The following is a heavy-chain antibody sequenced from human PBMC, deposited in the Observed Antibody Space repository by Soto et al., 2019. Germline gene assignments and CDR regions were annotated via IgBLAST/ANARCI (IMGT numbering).Heavy chain of an antibody. CDR1: GFTFGSYS. CDR2: ISSSSSTI. CDR3: ARSPYYYDSSNYYGY. Sequence: PGGSLRLSSAASGFTFGSYSMNWVRQAPGKGLEWVSYISSSSSTIYYADSVKGRFTISRDNAKNSLYLQLNSLRDEDTAVYYCARSPYYYDSSNYYGYWGQGTLVTVSS. J-gene: IGHJ4*02. D-gene: IGHD3-22*01. V-gene: IGHV3-48*02.